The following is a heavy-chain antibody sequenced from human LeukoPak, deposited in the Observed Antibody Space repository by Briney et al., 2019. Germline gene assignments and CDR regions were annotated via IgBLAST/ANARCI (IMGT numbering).Heavy chain of an antibody. J-gene: IGHJ4*02. Sequence: SETLSLTCTVSGGSISSSSYYWGWIRQPPGKGLEWIGSIYYSGSTYYNPSLKSRVTISVDTSKNQFSLKLSSVTAADTAVYYCARSGYCSSTSCYFPMLNWGQGTLVTVSS. CDR3: ARSGYCSSTSCYFPMLN. CDR1: GGSISSSSYY. CDR2: IYYSGST. V-gene: IGHV4-39*07. D-gene: IGHD2-2*01.